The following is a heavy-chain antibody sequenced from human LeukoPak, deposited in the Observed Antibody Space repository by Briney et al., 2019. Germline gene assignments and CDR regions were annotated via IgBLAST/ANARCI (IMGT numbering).Heavy chain of an antibody. V-gene: IGHV3-74*01. CDR1: GFTFSSYW. D-gene: IGHD6-19*01. CDR3: ARVGIAVAGNDY. CDR2: INSDGSST. Sequence: GGSLRLSCAASGFTFSSYWMHWVRQAPGKGLVWVSRINSDGSSTSYADSVKGRFTISRDNAKNTLYLQMNSLRAEDTAVYYCARVGIAVAGNDYWGQGTLVTVSS. J-gene: IGHJ4*02.